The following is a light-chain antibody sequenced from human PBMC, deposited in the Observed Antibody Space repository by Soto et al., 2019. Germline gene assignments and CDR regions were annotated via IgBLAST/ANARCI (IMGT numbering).Light chain of an antibody. Sequence: QSVLTQPASVSGSPGQSITVSCTGTSSDIGGFNSVSWYQQLPGKAPKLLIYDVSDRPSGVSNRFSGSKSGNTASLTISGLQAEDEADYYCSSYTSSSTPWVFGGGTKLTVL. CDR1: SSDIGGFNS. CDR3: SSYTSSSTPWV. CDR2: DVS. J-gene: IGLJ3*02. V-gene: IGLV2-14*01.